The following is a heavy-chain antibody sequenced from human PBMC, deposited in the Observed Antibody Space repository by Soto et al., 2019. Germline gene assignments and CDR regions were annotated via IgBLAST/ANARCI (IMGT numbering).Heavy chain of an antibody. J-gene: IGHJ6*03. D-gene: IGHD2-21*01. CDR2: ISGSGGST. CDR3: AKDSDPGFDYSHYYYYMDV. V-gene: IGHV3-23*01. CDR1: GFTFSSYA. Sequence: GGSLRLSCAASGFTFSSYAMSWVRQAPGKGLEWVSAISGSGGSTYYADSVKGRFTISRDNSKNTLYLQMNSLRAEDTAVYYCAKDSDPGFDYSHYYYYMDVWGKGTTVTVSS.